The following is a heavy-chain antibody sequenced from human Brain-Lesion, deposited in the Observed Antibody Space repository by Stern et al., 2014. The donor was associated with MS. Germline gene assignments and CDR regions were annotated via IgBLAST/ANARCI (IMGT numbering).Heavy chain of an antibody. J-gene: IGHJ2*01. D-gene: IGHD3-3*02. Sequence: VQLVESGPGLVKPLQTLSLTCTVSGGSVSSGGYFLNWIRQPPGKGLEWIGHVYYRGSIAYNPFLKSRVTISLDTSNNPLLLCLRSVTAAATALYYCARNPALWYFDLWGRGTLAAVSS. CDR3: ARNPALWYFDL. V-gene: IGHV4-31*03. CDR1: GGSVSSGGYF. CDR2: VYYRGSI.